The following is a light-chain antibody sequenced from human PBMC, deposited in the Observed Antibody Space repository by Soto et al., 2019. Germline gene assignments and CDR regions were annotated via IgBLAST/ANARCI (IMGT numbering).Light chain of an antibody. V-gene: IGKV4-1*01. J-gene: IGKJ2*01. Sequence: DIVMTQSPDSLAVSLGERATINCKSSQSVLYSSSNKNYLSWYQQKPGQPPKLLIYWASTRESGVPDRFSGSGSGTDFTLTISSLQAEDVAVYYCQQYHSNPPYTFGQGTKLEIK. CDR3: QQYHSNPPYT. CDR2: WAS. CDR1: QSVLYSSSNKNY.